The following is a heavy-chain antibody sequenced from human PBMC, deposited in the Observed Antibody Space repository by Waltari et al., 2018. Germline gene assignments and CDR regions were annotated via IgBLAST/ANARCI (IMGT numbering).Heavy chain of an antibody. D-gene: IGHD6-13*01. CDR2: IYTSGST. CDR1: GGPISSYY. V-gene: IGHV4-4*07. Sequence: QVQLQESGPGLVKPSETLSLTCTVSGGPISSYYWSWIRQPAGTGLEWIGRIYTSGSTNYNPSLKSRVTMSVDTSKNQFSLKLSSVTAADTAVYYCARVEGSIAAANYYYYYMDVWGKGTTVTVSS. J-gene: IGHJ6*03. CDR3: ARVEGSIAAANYYYYYMDV.